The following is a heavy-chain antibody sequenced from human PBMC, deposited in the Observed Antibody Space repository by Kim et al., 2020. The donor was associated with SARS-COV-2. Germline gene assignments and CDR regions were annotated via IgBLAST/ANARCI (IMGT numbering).Heavy chain of an antibody. CDR3: AREGLYYYDSSGRAFDI. V-gene: IGHV1-46*01. Sequence: FKGRVTMTRDTSTRTVYMELSSLRSEDTAVYYCAREGLYYYDSSGRAFDIWGQGTMVTVSS. D-gene: IGHD3-22*01. J-gene: IGHJ3*02.